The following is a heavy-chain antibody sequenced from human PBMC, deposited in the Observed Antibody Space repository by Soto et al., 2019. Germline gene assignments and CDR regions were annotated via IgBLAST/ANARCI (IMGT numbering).Heavy chain of an antibody. V-gene: IGHV3-30-3*01. D-gene: IGHD2-2*01. CDR2: ISYDGSNK. Sequence: HPGGSLRLSCAASGFAFSSYAMHWVRQAPGKGLEWVAVISYDGSNKYYADSVKGRFTISRDNSKNTLYLQMNSLRAEDTAVYYCAHAPGPYYFDYWGQGTLVTVSS. CDR3: AHAPGPYYFDY. CDR1: GFAFSSYA. J-gene: IGHJ4*02.